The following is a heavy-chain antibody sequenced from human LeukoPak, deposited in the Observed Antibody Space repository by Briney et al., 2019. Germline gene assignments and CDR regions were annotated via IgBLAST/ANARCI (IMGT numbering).Heavy chain of an antibody. CDR3: AKEPYDSSLYYLDY. Sequence: PGASLRLSCAASGFTFSSYAMSWVRQAPGKGLEWVSAISGNGGSTYYADSVKGRFTISRDNSKNTLYLQMNSLRAEDTAVYYCAKEPYDSSLYYLDYWGQGTLVTVSS. V-gene: IGHV3-23*01. D-gene: IGHD3-22*01. J-gene: IGHJ4*02. CDR1: GFTFSSYA. CDR2: ISGNGGST.